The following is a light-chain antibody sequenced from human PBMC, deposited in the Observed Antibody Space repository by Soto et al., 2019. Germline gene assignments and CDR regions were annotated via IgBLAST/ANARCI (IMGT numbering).Light chain of an antibody. Sequence: DIVMTQSPDSLAVSLGERATINCKSSQSVLYSSNNKNYLAWYQQKPGQPPKLLIYWASTRESGVPDRFRGSGSGTDFTLTISSLQAEDVAVYYCQQYYSIHSFGQGTKVDIK. J-gene: IGKJ1*01. CDR2: WAS. CDR3: QQYYSIHS. V-gene: IGKV4-1*01. CDR1: QSVLYSSNNKNY.